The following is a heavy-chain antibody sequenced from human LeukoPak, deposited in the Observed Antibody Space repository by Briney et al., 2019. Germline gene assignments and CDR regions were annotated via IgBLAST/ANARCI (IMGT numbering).Heavy chain of an antibody. Sequence: SVKVSCKASGGTFSSYAISWVRQAPGQGLEWMGGIIPIFGTANYAQKFQGRVTITADESTTTAYMELSSPRLEDTAVYYCARSDVYGSRSYVFDYWGQGTLVTVSS. CDR3: ARSDVYGSRSYVFDY. CDR1: GGTFSSYA. V-gene: IGHV1-69*01. D-gene: IGHD3-10*01. CDR2: IIPIFGTA. J-gene: IGHJ4*02.